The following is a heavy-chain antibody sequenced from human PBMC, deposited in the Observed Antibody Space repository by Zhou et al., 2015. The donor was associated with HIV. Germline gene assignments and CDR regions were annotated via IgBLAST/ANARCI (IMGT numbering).Heavy chain of an antibody. V-gene: IGHV1-69*08. CDR1: GGTFSSYT. D-gene: IGHD5-18*01. J-gene: IGHJ6*02. CDR3: ARDDVYVDTPMDIFVTGHNSYALDV. CDR2: VIPILGIT. Sequence: QVQLVQSGAEVKKPGSSVKVSCKASGGTFSSYTISWVRQAPGQGLEWMGRVIPILGITNYAQKFQGRVTLTADKSTSTAYMELSSLRSEDTAVYYCARDDVYVDTPMDIFVTGHNSYALDVWGQGTTVTVSS.